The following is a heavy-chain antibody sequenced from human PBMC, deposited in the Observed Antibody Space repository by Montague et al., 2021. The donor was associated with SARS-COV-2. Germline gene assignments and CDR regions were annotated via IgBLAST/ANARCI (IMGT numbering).Heavy chain of an antibody. CDR1: GFTFSSYA. CDR3: ASSEPEGYYYYYYGMDV. CDR2: IYSGGSST. V-gene: IGHV3-23*03. Sequence: SLRLFCAASGFTFSSYAMSWVRQAPGKGLEWVSVIYSGGSSTYYADSVKGRFTISSDNSKNTLYLQMNSLRAEDTAVYYCASSEPEGYYYYYYGMDVWGQGTTVTVSS. D-gene: IGHD1-14*01. J-gene: IGHJ6*02.